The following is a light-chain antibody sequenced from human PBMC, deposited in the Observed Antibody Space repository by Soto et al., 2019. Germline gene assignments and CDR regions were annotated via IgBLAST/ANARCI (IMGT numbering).Light chain of an antibody. V-gene: IGLV2-18*02. CDR1: SSDVGSYNL. CDR3: SSYTSSSTLV. Sequence: QSALTQPPSVSGSPGQSVTISCTGTSSDVGSYNLVSWYQQPPGTAPKLLIYEVSNRPSGVPDRFSGSKSGNTASLTISGLQAEDEANYYCSSYTSSSTLVFGGGTQLTVL. J-gene: IGLJ2*01. CDR2: EVS.